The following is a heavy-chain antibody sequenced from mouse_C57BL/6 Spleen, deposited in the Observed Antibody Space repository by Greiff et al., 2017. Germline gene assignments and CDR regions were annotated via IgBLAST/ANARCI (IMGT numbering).Heavy chain of an antibody. CDR2: ISYSGST. D-gene: IGHD2-5*01. J-gene: IGHJ3*01. V-gene: IGHV3-1*01. Sequence: EVKLQESGPGMVKPSQSLSLTCTVTGYSITSGYDWHWIRHFPGNKLEWMGYISYSGSTNYNPSLKSRISITHDTSKNHFFLKLNSVTTEDTATYYGARDDYSNYPFAYWGQGTLVTVSA. CDR3: ARDDYSNYPFAY. CDR1: GYSITSGYD.